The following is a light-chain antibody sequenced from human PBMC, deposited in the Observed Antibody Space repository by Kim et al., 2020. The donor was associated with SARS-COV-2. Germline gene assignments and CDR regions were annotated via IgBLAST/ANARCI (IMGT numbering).Light chain of an antibody. J-gene: IGLJ2*01. CDR3: QVWDSGVV. V-gene: IGLV3-21*04. CDR1: NIGSKS. CDR2: YDS. Sequence: VSVDPGKTARITCGGNNIGSKSVHWYQQKPGQAPVLVIYYDSDRPSGIPERFSGSNSGNTATLTISRVEAGDEADYYCQVWDSGVVFGGGTKLTVL.